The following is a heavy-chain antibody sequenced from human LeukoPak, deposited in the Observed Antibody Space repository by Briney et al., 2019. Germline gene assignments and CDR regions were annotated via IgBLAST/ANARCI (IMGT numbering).Heavy chain of an antibody. V-gene: IGHV1-8*01. D-gene: IGHD3-22*01. Sequence: ASVKVSCKASGYTFTSYDINWVRQATGQGLEWMGWMNPNSGNTGYAQKFQGRVTMTRNTSISTAYMELSSLRAEDTAVYYCARGHYYDSSGYPRDSNLYFDFWGQGTLVTVSS. J-gene: IGHJ4*02. CDR2: MNPNSGNT. CDR1: GYTFTSYD. CDR3: ARGHYYDSSGYPRDSNLYFDF.